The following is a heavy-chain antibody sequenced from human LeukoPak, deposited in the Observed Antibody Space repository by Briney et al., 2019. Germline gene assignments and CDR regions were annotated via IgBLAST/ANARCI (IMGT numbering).Heavy chain of an antibody. CDR1: GGTFSSYA. V-gene: IGHV1-69*05. J-gene: IGHJ4*02. D-gene: IGHD2-21*02. CDR2: IIPIFGTA. Sequence: SVKVSCKASGGTFSSYAISWVRQAPGQGLEWMGRIIPIFGTANYAQKFQGRVTITTDESTSTAYMELSSLRSEDTAVYYCARDARWSSVMVTAIDNWGQGTLVTVSS. CDR3: ARDARWSSVMVTAIDN.